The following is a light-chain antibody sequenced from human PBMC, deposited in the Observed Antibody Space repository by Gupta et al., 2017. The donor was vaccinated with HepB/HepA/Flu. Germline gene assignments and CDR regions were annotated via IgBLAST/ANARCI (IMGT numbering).Light chain of an antibody. CDR3: QRRSNWSPSFT. J-gene: IGKJ3*01. CDR1: QSVSSY. Sequence: EIVLTQSPATLSLSPGARATLSCRASQSVSSYLAWYQQKPGQAPRLLIYAASTRATGIPARFSCSGSGTDFTLTISSLDPEDFAVYYCQRRSNWSPSFTFGPGTKVDIK. CDR2: AAS. V-gene: IGKV3-11*01.